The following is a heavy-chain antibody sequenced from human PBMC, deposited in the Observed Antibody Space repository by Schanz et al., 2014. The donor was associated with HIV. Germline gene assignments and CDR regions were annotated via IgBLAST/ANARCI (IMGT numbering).Heavy chain of an antibody. Sequence: EVQLVESGGCLVKPWGSLRLSCEASGFTFDSQSMNWVRQAPGKGLEWVSSISSGSDYTYYAESLTGRFTISRDNAKNSLFLHMNSLRAEDTALYFGGSCHTGPFDHWGRGTLVTVSS. CDR1: GFTFDSQS. CDR3: GSCHTGPFDH. CDR2: ISSGSDYT. V-gene: IGHV3-21*01. J-gene: IGHJ4*02. D-gene: IGHD2-15*01.